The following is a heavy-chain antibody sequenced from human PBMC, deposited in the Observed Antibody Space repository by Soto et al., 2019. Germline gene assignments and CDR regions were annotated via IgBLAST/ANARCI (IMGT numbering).Heavy chain of an antibody. CDR2: IYNGGST. CDR1: GDSVISVGFH. D-gene: IGHD3-3*01. CDR3: ARAPVGLDTISYFDY. V-gene: IGHV4-30-4*01. J-gene: IGHJ4*02. Sequence: SETLSLTCTVSGDSVISVGFHWAWLRRPPGKGLEWIGYIYNGGSTYYRPSLESRMHMSLDATRNRYSLRLTSVTAADTAVYFCARAPVGLDTISYFDYWGQGKLVTVSS.